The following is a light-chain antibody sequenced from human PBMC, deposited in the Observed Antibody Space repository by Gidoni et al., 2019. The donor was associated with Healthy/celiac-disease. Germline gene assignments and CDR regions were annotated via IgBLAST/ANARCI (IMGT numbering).Light chain of an antibody. J-gene: IGKJ1*01. CDR3: QKYNSAPPYT. CDR1: QGISTY. CDR2: AAS. V-gene: IGKV1-27*01. Sequence: DIQMTQSPSSLSASVGDRVTITCRASQGISTYLAWYQQKPGKVPKLLIYAASTLQSGVPSRFSGSGSGTDFTLTISSLQPEDVATYYCQKYNSAPPYTFGQXTKVEIK.